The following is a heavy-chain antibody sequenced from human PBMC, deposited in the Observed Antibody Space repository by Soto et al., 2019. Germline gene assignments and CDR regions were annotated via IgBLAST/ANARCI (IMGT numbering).Heavy chain of an antibody. V-gene: IGHV3-7*01. CDR3: ARGGSWGPDF. CDR1: GFTFSDFW. Sequence: EVQLVESGGDLVQPGGSLRLSCAASGFTFSDFWMRWVRQAPGKGLDWVANIKHDGSEKYYVDSVEGRFTISRDNTKDSLYLQMNSLRAEDTAVYYCARGGSWGPDFWGQGTLVTVSS. D-gene: IGHD2-15*01. J-gene: IGHJ4*02. CDR2: IKHDGSEK.